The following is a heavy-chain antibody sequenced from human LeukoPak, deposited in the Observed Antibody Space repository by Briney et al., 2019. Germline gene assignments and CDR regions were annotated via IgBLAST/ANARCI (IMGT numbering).Heavy chain of an antibody. CDR2: ISSSSSYT. J-gene: IGHJ4*02. Sequence: GGSLRLSCAASGFTFSDYYMSWIRQAPGKGLEWVSYISSSSSYTNYADSVKGRFTISRDNSKNTLYLQMNSLRAEDTAVYYCARGFRYSSGWYYFDYWGQGTLVTVSS. D-gene: IGHD6-19*01. V-gene: IGHV3-11*06. CDR3: ARGFRYSSGWYYFDY. CDR1: GFTFSDYY.